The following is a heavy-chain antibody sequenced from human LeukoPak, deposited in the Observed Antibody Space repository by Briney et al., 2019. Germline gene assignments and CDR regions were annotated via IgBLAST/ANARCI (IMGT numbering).Heavy chain of an antibody. CDR2: VDLQGST. V-gene: IGHV4-4*02. CDR3: AREGGPYRPLDY. CDR1: GGSITNTNY. Sequence: SETLSLTCGVSGGSITNTNYWTWVRQPPGKGLEWIGEVDLQGSTNYNPSLMGRVAISVDTSENHISLQLTSVTAADTAVYYCAREGGPYRPLDYSGQGTLVTVSS. J-gene: IGHJ4*02.